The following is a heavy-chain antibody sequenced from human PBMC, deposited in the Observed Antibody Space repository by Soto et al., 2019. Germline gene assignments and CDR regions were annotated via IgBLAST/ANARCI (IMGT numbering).Heavy chain of an antibody. V-gene: IGHV3-30*18. CDR3: AKALGELSPESYDY. CDR1: GFTFSSYA. Sequence: QVQLVESGGGVVQPGRSLRLYYAASGFTFSSYAMHWVRQAPGKGLEWVAVISYDGSDKYYADSVKGRFTISRDNSKNTLNLQMNSLRADDTAVYYCAKALGELSPESYDYWGQGTLITVSS. D-gene: IGHD3-16*02. J-gene: IGHJ4*02. CDR2: ISYDGSDK.